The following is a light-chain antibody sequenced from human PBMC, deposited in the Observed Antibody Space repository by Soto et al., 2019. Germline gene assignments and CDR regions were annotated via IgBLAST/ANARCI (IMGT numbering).Light chain of an antibody. J-gene: IGLJ1*01. CDR2: DVN. CDR1: SSDVGGYNY. V-gene: IGLV2-11*01. Sequence: QSALTQPRSASWSPGQSVTISCTGTSSDVGGYNYVSWYQQHPGKAPKLMIYDVNKRPSGVPDRFSGSKSGNTASLTISGLQAEDETDYYCCSYAGSYTYVFGTGTKLTIL. CDR3: CSYAGSYTYV.